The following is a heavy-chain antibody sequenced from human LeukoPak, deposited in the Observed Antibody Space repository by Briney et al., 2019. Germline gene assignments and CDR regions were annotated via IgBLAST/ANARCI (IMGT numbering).Heavy chain of an antibody. CDR1: GFAFSSYA. Sequence: GGSLRLSCAASGFAFSSYAMSWVRQAPGKGLEWVSAISGSGGSTYYADSVKGRFTISRDNSKNTLYLQMNSLRAEDTAVYYCAKDYDFWSGPNDIWGQGTMVTVSS. CDR3: AKDYDFWSGPNDI. CDR2: ISGSGGST. V-gene: IGHV3-23*01. D-gene: IGHD3-3*01. J-gene: IGHJ3*02.